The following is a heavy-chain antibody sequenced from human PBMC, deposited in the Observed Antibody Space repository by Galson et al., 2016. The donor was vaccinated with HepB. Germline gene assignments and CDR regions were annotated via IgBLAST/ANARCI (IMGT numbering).Heavy chain of an antibody. V-gene: IGHV1-18*01. CDR1: GYISTKYG. Sequence: SVKVSCKASGYISTKYGIAWVRQAPGQGLEWMGWTTDYNGETKYLKKFQGRVTMATDPSTSTAYMESRSLRSDDTAVYYGARFPKWSGAVDVYGVDVWGKGTTVTVSS. D-gene: IGHD4-23*01. CDR2: TTDYNGET. CDR3: ARFPKWSGAVDVYGVDV. J-gene: IGHJ6*04.